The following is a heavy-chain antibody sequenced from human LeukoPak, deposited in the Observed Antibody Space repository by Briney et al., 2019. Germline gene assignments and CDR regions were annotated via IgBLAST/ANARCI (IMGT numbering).Heavy chain of an antibody. CDR2: INPSGGST. CDR1: GYTFTSYY. J-gene: IGHJ4*02. V-gene: IGHV1-46*01. CDR3: ARVSRHYGDYDY. Sequence: GASVKVSCKASGYTFTSYYMHWVRQAPGQGLERMGIINPSGGSTSYAQKFQGRVTMTRDTSTSTVYMELSSLRSEDTAVYYCARVSRHYGDYDYWGQGTLVTVSS. D-gene: IGHD4-17*01.